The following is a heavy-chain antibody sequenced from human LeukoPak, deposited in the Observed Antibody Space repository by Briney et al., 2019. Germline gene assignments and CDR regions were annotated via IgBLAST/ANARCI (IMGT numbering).Heavy chain of an antibody. D-gene: IGHD6-13*01. V-gene: IGHV3-7*01. CDR2: IDPDGSVR. CDR1: GFTFSSFW. CDR3: ARDPGSSSFDY. J-gene: IGHJ4*02. Sequence: GGSLRLSCVASGFTFSSFWMSWVRQAPGKGLELVANIDPDGSVRNYVDSVKGRFIISRDNAKNSLYLQMDSLRAEDTAVYFCARDPGSSSFDYWGLGTPVTVSS.